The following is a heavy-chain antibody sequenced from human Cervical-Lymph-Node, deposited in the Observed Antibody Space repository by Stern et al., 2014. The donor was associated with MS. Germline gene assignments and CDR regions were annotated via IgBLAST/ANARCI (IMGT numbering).Heavy chain of an antibody. D-gene: IGHD6-13*01. Sequence: MQLVESGAEVKKPGASVKVSCKASGYSFTDFNTHWVRQAPGQGLEGMGRISPHTGGAKYAQKFQGRVTMTRDTSITTAYMELDRLTSDDTAVYYCATDGGSSFQMDVWGQGTTVTVSS. J-gene: IGHJ6*02. CDR2: ISPHTGGA. CDR3: ATDGGSSFQMDV. CDR1: GYSFTDFN. V-gene: IGHV1-2*06.